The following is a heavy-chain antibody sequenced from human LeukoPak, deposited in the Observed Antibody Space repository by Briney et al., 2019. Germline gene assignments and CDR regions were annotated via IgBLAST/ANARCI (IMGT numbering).Heavy chain of an antibody. CDR3: AKQDTAMVTPLDY. CDR2: ISYDGSNK. CDR1: GFTFSSYG. J-gene: IGHJ4*02. D-gene: IGHD5-18*01. Sequence: PGRSLRLSCAASGFTFSSYGMHWVRQAPGKGLEWVAVISYDGSNKYYADPVKGRFTISRDNSKNTLYLQMNSLRAEDTAVYYCAKQDTAMVTPLDYWGQGTLVTVSS. V-gene: IGHV3-30*18.